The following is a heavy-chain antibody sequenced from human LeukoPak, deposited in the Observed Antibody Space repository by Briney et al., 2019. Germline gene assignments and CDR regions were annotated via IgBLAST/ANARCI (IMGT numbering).Heavy chain of an antibody. CDR1: GFTFSSYA. D-gene: IGHD3-10*01. CDR2: ISGSGGST. V-gene: IGHV3-23*01. Sequence: PGGSLRLSCAASGFTFSSYAMSWVRQAPGKGLEWVSAISGSGGSTYYADSVKGRFTISRDNSKNTLYLQMNSLRAEDTAVYYCAKDRPAPVRGVIAGSFGYWGQGTLVTVSS. CDR3: AKDRPAPVRGVIAGSFGY. J-gene: IGHJ4*02.